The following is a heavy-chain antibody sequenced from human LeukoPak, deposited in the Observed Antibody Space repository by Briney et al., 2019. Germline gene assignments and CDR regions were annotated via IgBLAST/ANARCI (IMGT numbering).Heavy chain of an antibody. CDR3: AREGGHYYGSGSYPYYFDY. J-gene: IGHJ4*02. D-gene: IGHD3-10*01. CDR1: GFTYSSYW. CDR2: INSDGSST. Sequence: QAGGSLRLSCAASGFTYSSYWMHWVCQAPGKGLVWVSRINSDGSSTSYADSVKGRFTISRDNAKNTLYLQMNSLRAEDTAVYYCAREGGHYYGSGSYPYYFDYWGQGTLVTVSS. V-gene: IGHV3-74*01.